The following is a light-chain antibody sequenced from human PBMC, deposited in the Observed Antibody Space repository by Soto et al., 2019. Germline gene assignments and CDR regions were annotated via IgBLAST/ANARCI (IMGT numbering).Light chain of an antibody. CDR1: HSVSSN. CDR3: QQYNNWPPT. Sequence: EIVMTQSPATLSVSPGERATLSCRASHSVSSNLAWYQQKPGQAPRLLLYGASTRATGIPARFRGSGSGTEFTLTISSLQSEDFSVYYCQQYNNWPPTFCQGTKVESK. J-gene: IGKJ1*01. V-gene: IGKV3-15*01. CDR2: GAS.